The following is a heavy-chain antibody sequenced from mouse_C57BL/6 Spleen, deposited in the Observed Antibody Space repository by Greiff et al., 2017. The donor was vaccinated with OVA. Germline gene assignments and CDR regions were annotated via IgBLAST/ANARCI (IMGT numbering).Heavy chain of an antibody. CDR3: VGYSNYFDY. CDR2: IDPSDSYT. V-gene: IGHV1-69*01. J-gene: IGHJ2*01. CDR1: GYTFTSYW. D-gene: IGHD2-5*01. Sequence: QVQLKQPGAELVMPGASVKLSCKASGYTFTSYWMHWVKQRPGQGLEWIGEIDPSDSYTNYNQKFKGKSTLTVDKSSSTAYMQLSSLTSEDSAVYYCVGYSNYFDYWGQGTTLTVSS.